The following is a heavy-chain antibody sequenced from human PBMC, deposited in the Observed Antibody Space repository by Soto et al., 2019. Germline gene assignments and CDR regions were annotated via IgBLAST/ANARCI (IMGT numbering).Heavy chain of an antibody. CDR1: GGSISSGGYS. V-gene: IGHV4-30-2*01. CDR2: IYHRGST. D-gene: IGHD4-17*01. J-gene: IGHJ5*02. Sequence: QLQLQESGSGLVKLSQALSLTCAVSGGSISSGGYSWSWIRQPPGTGVEWIGYIYHRGSTYYNPSLKSRVAISVDRSKNQCSLKLSSVTAADTAVYYCARARATGTVYNWFDPWCQGTLVTASS. CDR3: ARARATGTVYNWFDP.